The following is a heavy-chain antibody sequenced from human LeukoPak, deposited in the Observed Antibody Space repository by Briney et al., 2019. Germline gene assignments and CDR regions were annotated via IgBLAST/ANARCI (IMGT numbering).Heavy chain of an antibody. CDR1: GFTFSSYS. V-gene: IGHV3-21*01. Sequence: GGSLRLSCTASGFTFSSYSMNWVRQAPGKGLEWVSSFSSSSSYIYYADSVKGRFTISRDNAKNSLYLQMNSLRAEDTAVYYCARDRRYSSSWYLSPFDYWGQGTLVTVFS. J-gene: IGHJ4*02. D-gene: IGHD6-13*01. CDR3: ARDRRYSSSWYLSPFDY. CDR2: FSSSSSYI.